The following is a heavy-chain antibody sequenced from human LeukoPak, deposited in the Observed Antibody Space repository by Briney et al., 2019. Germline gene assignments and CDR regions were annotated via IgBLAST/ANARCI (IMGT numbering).Heavy chain of an antibody. J-gene: IGHJ5*02. D-gene: IGHD6-19*01. CDR3: AIVVAGYPVDWFDP. CDR2: ISAYNGNT. CDR1: GYTFTSYG. V-gene: IGHV1-18*01. Sequence: ASVKVSCKASGYTFTSYGISWVRQAPGQGLEWMGWISAYNGNTNYAQKLQGRVTMTTDTSTSTAYMELRSLRSDDTAVYYCAIVVAGYPVDWFDPWGQETLVTVSS.